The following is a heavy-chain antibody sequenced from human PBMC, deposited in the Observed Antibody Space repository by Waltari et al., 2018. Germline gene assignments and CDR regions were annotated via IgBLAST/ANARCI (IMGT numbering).Heavy chain of an antibody. V-gene: IGHV4-34*02. CDR1: GGSFSGYS. CDR2: MNHSGSI. J-gene: IGHJ6*02. Sequence: QVQLQQWGAGLLKPSETLSLTCAVYGGSFSGYSWSWIRQPPGKGLEWIGEMNHSGSISYNPPLKSRVIMSVDTSKKQFSLKLSSVTAADTAVYYCARGPHRNRLQVRTYYYGLDVWGQGTTVTVSS. CDR3: ARGPHRNRLQVRTYYYGLDV. D-gene: IGHD5-12*01.